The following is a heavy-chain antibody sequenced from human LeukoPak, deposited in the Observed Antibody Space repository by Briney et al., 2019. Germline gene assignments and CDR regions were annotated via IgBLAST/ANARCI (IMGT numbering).Heavy chain of an antibody. CDR3: AIRGATGGAFDI. Sequence: AGGSLRLSCAASGFTFSSYEMNWVRQALGKGLEWVSYISSSGSTIYYADSVKGRFTISRDNAKNSLYLQMNSLRAEDTAVYYCAIRGATGGAFDIWGQGTMVTVSS. CDR1: GFTFSSYE. D-gene: IGHD1-26*01. V-gene: IGHV3-48*03. CDR2: ISSSGSTI. J-gene: IGHJ3*02.